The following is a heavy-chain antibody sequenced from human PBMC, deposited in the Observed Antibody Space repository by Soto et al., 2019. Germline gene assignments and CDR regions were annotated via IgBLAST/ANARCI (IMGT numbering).Heavy chain of an antibody. CDR3: AREMYTTRGSPFDY. CDR2: INPSSGST. CDR1: GYPFTSYY. V-gene: IGHV1-46*01. D-gene: IGHD3-16*01. J-gene: IGHJ4*02. Sequence: ASVKVSCKASGYPFTSYYVHWVRQAPGQGLGWMGFINPSSGSTSYAQKFQGRVTMTRDTSTSTVYMEVSSLRSEDTAVYYCAREMYTTRGSPFDYWGQRTLVTVSS.